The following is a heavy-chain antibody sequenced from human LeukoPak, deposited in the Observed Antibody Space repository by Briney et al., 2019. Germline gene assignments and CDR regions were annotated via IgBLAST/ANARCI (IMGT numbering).Heavy chain of an antibody. V-gene: IGHV3-74*01. Sequence: GGSLRLSCAASGFTFSSYWMHWVRRAPGKGLVWVSRINTDGSSTSYADSVKGRFTISRDNAKNTLYLQMNSLRAEDTAVYYCARSSRSGYYHFDYWGQGTLVTVSS. CDR2: INTDGSST. J-gene: IGHJ4*02. CDR1: GFTFSSYW. CDR3: ARSSRSGYYHFDY. D-gene: IGHD3-3*01.